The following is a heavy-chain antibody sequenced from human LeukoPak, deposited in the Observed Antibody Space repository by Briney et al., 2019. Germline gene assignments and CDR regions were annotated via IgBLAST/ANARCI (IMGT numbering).Heavy chain of an antibody. V-gene: IGHV3-23*01. CDR2: IGPSGANT. D-gene: IGHD5-24*01. Sequence: PGGTLKLSCAASGFSFNIHGMNWVRQAPGKGLEWVSGIGPSGANTYYADSVKGRFTISRDNSQNTLSLQINSLRAEDTAVYYCAKGSVLLVATTYDYWGQGTLVTVSS. J-gene: IGHJ4*02. CDR1: GFSFNIHG. CDR3: AKGSVLLVATTYDY.